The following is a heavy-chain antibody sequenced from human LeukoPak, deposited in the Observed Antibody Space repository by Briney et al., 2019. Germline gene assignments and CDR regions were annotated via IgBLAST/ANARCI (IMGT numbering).Heavy chain of an antibody. CDR1: GGSFSGYY. V-gene: IGHV4-34*01. CDR3: ARVRKRWLQFSLDY. Sequence: SETLSLTCAAYGGSFSGYYWSWIRQPPGKGREWIGEINHSGSTNYNPSLKSRVTISVDTSKNQFSLKLSSVTAADTAVYYCARVRKRWLQFSLDYWGQGTLVTVSS. D-gene: IGHD5-24*01. J-gene: IGHJ4*02. CDR2: INHSGST.